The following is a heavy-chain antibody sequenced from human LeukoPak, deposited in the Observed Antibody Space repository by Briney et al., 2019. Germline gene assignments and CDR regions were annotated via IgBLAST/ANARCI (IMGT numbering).Heavy chain of an antibody. CDR1: GDSVSSNSAA. V-gene: IGHV6-1*01. Sequence: SQTLSLTCAISGDSVSSNSAAWNWIRQSPSRGLEWLGRIYYRSKWYNDYAVSVKSRITINPDTSKNQFSLQLNSVTPEDTAVYYCARASPNYDILTGYHRAFDIWGQGTMVTVSS. D-gene: IGHD3-9*01. CDR2: IYYRSKWYN. J-gene: IGHJ3*02. CDR3: ARASPNYDILTGYHRAFDI.